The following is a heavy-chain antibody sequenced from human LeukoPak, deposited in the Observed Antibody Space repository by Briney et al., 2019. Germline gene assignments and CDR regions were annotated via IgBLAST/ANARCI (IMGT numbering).Heavy chain of an antibody. V-gene: IGHV3-7*01. CDR3: ARCNYYDSSRHPTSFEN. J-gene: IGHJ4*02. CDR2: IKEDESEK. Sequence: GGPLRLSCAASGFTFGSYWMTWVRQAPGKGLEWVANIKEDESEKYYVDSVRGRFTISRDNAKNSLYLQMNSLRAEDTAVYYCARCNYYDSSRHPTSFENWGQGTLVTVSS. D-gene: IGHD3-22*01. CDR1: GFTFGSYW.